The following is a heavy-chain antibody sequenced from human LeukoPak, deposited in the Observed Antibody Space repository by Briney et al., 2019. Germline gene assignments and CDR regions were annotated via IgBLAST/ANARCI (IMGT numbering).Heavy chain of an antibody. CDR1: GGSIGGYF. CDR2: IYDSEGT. CDR3: ARHAIYSGGYSFWFDP. J-gene: IGHJ5*02. D-gene: IGHD1-26*01. Sequence: TSETLSLTCSVSGGSIGGYFWSWIRQPPGKGLEWIAYIYDSEGTNYNPSLKSRASISVDTSKNMCSLRLSSVTAADTAVYYCARHAIYSGGYSFWFDPWGLGTLVTVSS. V-gene: IGHV4-59*08.